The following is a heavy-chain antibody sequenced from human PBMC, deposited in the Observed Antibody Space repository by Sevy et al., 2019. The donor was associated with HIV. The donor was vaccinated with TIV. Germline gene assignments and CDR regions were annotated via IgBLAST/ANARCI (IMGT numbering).Heavy chain of an antibody. CDR1: GFTFSYYG. D-gene: IGHD2-8*02. CDR2: ITYDGSNK. J-gene: IGHJ3*02. CDR3: ARDRKVVLVVYAIPFDAFDI. Sequence: GGSLRLSCAASGFTFSYYGIHWVRQAPGKGLEWVAFITYDGSNKHYAGSVKGRFTISRDNSENTLYLQMNSLRAEDTAMYYCARDRKVVLVVYAIPFDAFDIWGQGTLVTVSS. V-gene: IGHV3-30*02.